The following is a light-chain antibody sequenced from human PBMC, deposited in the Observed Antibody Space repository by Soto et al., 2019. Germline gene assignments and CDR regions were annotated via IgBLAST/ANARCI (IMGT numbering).Light chain of an antibody. CDR3: HQYGSLYT. CDR2: GAS. J-gene: IGKJ2*01. Sequence: EIVLTQSPGTLSLSPGDRATLSCRASQSVSSSYLAWYQQKPGQAPRLLIYGASSRATGIPDRFSGSGSGTDFTLTISRLEPEDLAVYYCHQYGSLYTFGQGTKLEIK. V-gene: IGKV3-20*01. CDR1: QSVSSSY.